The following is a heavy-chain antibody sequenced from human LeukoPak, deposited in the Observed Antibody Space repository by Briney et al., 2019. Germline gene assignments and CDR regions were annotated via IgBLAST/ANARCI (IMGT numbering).Heavy chain of an antibody. CDR1: GFTTSSYA. CDR2: ISYDGSNK. J-gene: IGHJ4*02. D-gene: IGHD6-19*01. CDR3: ATGIAVAGPRDY. V-gene: IGHV3-30-3*01. Sequence: PGGSMRLSRAPPGFTTSSYAIHWVRQPPGRGLGWVAVISYDGSNKYHAASVKGRFNISRDNSKNTLYLQMNSLRAEDTAVYYCATGIAVAGPRDYWGQGTLVTVSS.